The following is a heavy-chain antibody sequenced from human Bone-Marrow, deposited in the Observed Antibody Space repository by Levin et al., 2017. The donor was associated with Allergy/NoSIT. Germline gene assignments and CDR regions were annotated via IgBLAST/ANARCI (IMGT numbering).Heavy chain of an antibody. V-gene: IGHV1-2*02. CDR3: ARRTKGSNWRDYYFDY. CDR2: IDPNNGGT. J-gene: IGHJ4*02. Sequence: GASVKVSCKASGYSFTGHSIHWVRQAPGQGLEWMGWIDPNNGGTAYPQKFQGRATMPRDTSISTAYIEPGSLPSDDTAIYYCARRTKGSNWRDYYFDYWGQGTLVTVSS. D-gene: IGHD1-1*01. CDR1: GYSFTGHS.